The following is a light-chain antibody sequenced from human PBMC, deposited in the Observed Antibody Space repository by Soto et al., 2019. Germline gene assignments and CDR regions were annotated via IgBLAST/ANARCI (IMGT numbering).Light chain of an antibody. Sequence: DIPMTQSPSSLSAFVGDRLTITCRASQSVDNYLNWYQRKPGKAPKLLISVASTLQTGVPSRFSGSGSGTDFTLTISSLQPEDFATYYCQQTYSIPWTFGQGTKVEI. CDR1: QSVDNY. J-gene: IGKJ1*01. CDR3: QQTYSIPWT. V-gene: IGKV1-39*01. CDR2: VAS.